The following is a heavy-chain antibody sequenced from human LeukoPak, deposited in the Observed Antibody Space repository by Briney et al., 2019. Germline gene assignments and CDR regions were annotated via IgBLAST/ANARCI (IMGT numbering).Heavy chain of an antibody. D-gene: IGHD2-2*02. V-gene: IGHV3-21*01. Sequence: GGSLRLSCAASGFTFSSYSMNWVRQAPGKGLEWVSSISSSSGYIYYADSVKGRFTISRDNAKNSLYLQMNSLRAEDTAVYYCARDSLYCSSTSRYSDAFDIWGQGTMVTVSS. J-gene: IGHJ3*02. CDR3: ARDSLYCSSTSRYSDAFDI. CDR2: ISSSSGYI. CDR1: GFTFSSYS.